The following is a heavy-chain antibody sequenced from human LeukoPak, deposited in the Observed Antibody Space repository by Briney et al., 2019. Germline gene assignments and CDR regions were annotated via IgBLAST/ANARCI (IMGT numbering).Heavy chain of an antibody. CDR3: ARGQQPSYYYGMDV. D-gene: IGHD6-13*01. CDR2: INHSGST. CDR1: GGSFSGYY. V-gene: IGHV4-34*01. Sequence: PSETLSLTCAVYGGSFSGYYWSWIRQPPGKGLEWIGEINHSGSTNYNPSLKSRVTISVDTSKNQFSLKLSSVTAADTAMYYCARGQQPSYYYGMDVWGQGTTVTVSS. J-gene: IGHJ6*02.